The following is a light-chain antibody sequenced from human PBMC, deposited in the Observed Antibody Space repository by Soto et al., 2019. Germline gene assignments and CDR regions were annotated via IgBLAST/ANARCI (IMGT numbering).Light chain of an antibody. J-gene: IGKJ2*01. CDR3: QQYGRSPHT. CDR2: GAS. CDR1: QSVTSNY. Sequence: EIVLTQSPGTLSLSLGERATLSCRASQSVTSNYLAWYQQEPGQAPRLLIYGASSRATGIPDRFSGSGSGTDFTLTISRLEPEDVAVYYCQQYGRSPHTFGQGTKLEIK. V-gene: IGKV3-20*01.